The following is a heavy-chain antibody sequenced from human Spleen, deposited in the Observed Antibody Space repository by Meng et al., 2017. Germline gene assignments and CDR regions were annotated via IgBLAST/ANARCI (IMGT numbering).Heavy chain of an antibody. CDR3: LRGSGGSV. J-gene: IGHJ1*01. Sequence: QVQLQESGPGLLKPSQTLSLTCSGSGGSISSGDSYWSWIRQPPGKGLEWIGEIPHRGSSAYNPSLKSRVSMSIDKSKNQFSLKLTSVTAADTAVYHCLRGSGGSVWGQGTLVTVSS. CDR1: GGSISSGDSY. CDR2: IPHRGSS. D-gene: IGHD3-10*01. V-gene: IGHV4-30-4*01.